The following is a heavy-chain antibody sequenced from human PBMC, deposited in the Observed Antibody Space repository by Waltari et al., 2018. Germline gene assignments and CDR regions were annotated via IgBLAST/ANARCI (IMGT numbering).Heavy chain of an antibody. Sequence: QVHLQESGPGLVKPSQTLSLTCTSPGGPISSGDYYWSWIRHPPGKGLGWIGYIYCSGSTSYNPSLKSRVTISVNTSKNQFSMKLSSVTAADTAVYYCARSSRWLEWFSYYFDYWGQGTLVTVSS. CDR2: IYCSGST. V-gene: IGHV4-30-4*08. D-gene: IGHD3-3*01. J-gene: IGHJ4*02. CDR1: GGPISSGDYY. CDR3: ARSSRWLEWFSYYFDY.